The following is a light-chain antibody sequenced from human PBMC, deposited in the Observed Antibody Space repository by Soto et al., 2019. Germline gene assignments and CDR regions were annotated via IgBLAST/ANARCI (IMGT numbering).Light chain of an antibody. Sequence: QSVVTQEPSLTVSPGGTVTLTCGSSTGAVTSGHYPYWFQQKPGQAPRTLIYDAITKQSWTPARFSGSLLGGKAALTLSGAQPEDEADYYCLLFYYCVHVVFGGGTQLTVL. V-gene: IGLV7-46*01. CDR2: DAI. J-gene: IGLJ2*01. CDR1: TGAVTSGHY. CDR3: LLFYYCVHVV.